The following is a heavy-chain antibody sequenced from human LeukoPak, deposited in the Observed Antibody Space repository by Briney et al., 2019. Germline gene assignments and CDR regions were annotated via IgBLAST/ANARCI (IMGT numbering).Heavy chain of an antibody. CDR3: ARGRMRGYFDWYPSYYFDY. D-gene: IGHD3-9*01. J-gene: IGHJ4*02. CDR2: ISSSSSYI. Sequence: GGSLRLSCAASGFTFSSYSTNWVRQAPGKGLEWVSSISSSSSYIYYADSVKGRFTISRDNAKNSLYLQMNSLRAEDTAVYYCARGRMRGYFDWYPSYYFDYWGQGTLVTVSS. V-gene: IGHV3-21*01. CDR1: GFTFSSYS.